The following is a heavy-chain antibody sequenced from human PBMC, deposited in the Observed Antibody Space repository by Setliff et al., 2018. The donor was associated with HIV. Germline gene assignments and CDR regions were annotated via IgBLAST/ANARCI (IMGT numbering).Heavy chain of an antibody. CDR2: INHSGST. CDR1: GGSLSGHF. Sequence: PSETLSLTCAVYGGSLSGHFWSWIRQPPGKGLEWIGEINHSGSTNYSPSLKSRVTISVDTSKNQFSLKLSSVTAADTAVYYCARAGYGMATGLRHWGQGTLVTVSS. V-gene: IGHV4-34*01. J-gene: IGHJ1*01. D-gene: IGHD5-12*01. CDR3: ARAGYGMATGLRH.